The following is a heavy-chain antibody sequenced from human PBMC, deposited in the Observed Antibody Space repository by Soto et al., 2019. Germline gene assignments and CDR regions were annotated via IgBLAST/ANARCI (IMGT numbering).Heavy chain of an antibody. J-gene: IGHJ6*03. CDR1: GFTVSSNY. D-gene: IGHD1-7*01. CDR2: IYSGGDT. Sequence: EVQLVESGGGLVQPGGSLRLSCAASGFTVSSNYMSWVRQAPGKGLEWVAFIYSGGDTYYADSVKGTFTISRDTSKNSLYLQMNRISGEDTAVYYCARVKGHGWKYGTYYYYYMDVWGKGTTGTVSS. CDR3: ARVKGHGWKYGTYYYYYMDV. V-gene: IGHV3-66*01.